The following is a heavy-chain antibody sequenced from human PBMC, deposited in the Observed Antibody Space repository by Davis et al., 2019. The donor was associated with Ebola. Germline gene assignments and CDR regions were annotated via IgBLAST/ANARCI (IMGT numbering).Heavy chain of an antibody. CDR1: GGSISSYY. Sequence: PSETLSLTCTVSGGSISSYYWSWIRQPPGKGLEWIGYIYYSGSTNYNPSLKSRVTISVDTSKNQFSLKLSSVTAADTAVYYCARRVGFQQLVPWGQGTLVTVSS. V-gene: IGHV4-59*01. CDR2: IYYSGST. D-gene: IGHD6-13*01. J-gene: IGHJ5*02. CDR3: ARRVGFQQLVP.